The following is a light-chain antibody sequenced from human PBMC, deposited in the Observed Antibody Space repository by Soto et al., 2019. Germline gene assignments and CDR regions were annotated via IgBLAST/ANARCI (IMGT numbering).Light chain of an antibody. CDR1: QTISSW. V-gene: IGKV1-5*03. CDR2: KAS. CDR3: QHYNIYLEA. J-gene: IGKJ1*01. Sequence: DIQRTQTKSTLSGSVGDRVTITCRASQTISSWLAWYQQKPGKAPKLLIYKASTLKSGVPSRFSGSGSGTEFTLTISSLQPDDFATYYCQHYNIYLEAFGHGA.